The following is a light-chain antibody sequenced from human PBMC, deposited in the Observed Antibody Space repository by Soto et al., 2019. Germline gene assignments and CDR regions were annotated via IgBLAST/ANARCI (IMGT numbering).Light chain of an antibody. V-gene: IGKV2-28*01. CDR1: QSLLHRNGYSS. Sequence: DIVMTQSPLSLPVSPGEPASISCRSSQSLLHRNGYSSLDWYLQKPGQSPRLLIYLASTRASGVPDKFSASGSGTVFTLKISRVDAEDVGIYYCMQALQTPYSFGQGTKLEI. CDR2: LAS. J-gene: IGKJ2*01. CDR3: MQALQTPYS.